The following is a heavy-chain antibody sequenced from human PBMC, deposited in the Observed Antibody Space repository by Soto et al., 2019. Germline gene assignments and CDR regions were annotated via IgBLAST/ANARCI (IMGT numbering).Heavy chain of an antibody. CDR2: IYHSGST. D-gene: IGHD3-16*01. Sequence: SETLSLTCAVSGGSISSGGYSWSWIRQPPGKGLEWIGYIYHSGSTYYNPSLKSRVTISVDRSKNQFSLKLSSVTAADTAVYYCARVHAVGGANWFDPWGQGTLVTVSS. J-gene: IGHJ5*02. CDR1: GGSISSGGYS. V-gene: IGHV4-30-2*01. CDR3: ARVHAVGGANWFDP.